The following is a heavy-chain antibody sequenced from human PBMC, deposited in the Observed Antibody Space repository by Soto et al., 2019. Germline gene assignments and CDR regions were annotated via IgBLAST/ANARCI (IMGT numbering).Heavy chain of an antibody. CDR2: IYYSGST. V-gene: IGHV4-30-4*01. CDR1: GGSISSGDYY. J-gene: IGHJ5*02. CDR3: ARDQSRNYYDSSGYLAFDP. Sequence: PSETLSLTCTVSGGSISSGDYYWSWIRQPPGKGLEWIGYIYYSGSTYYNPSLKSRVTISVDTSMNQFSLKLSSVTAADTAVYYCARDQSRNYYDSSGYLAFDPWGQGTLVTVSS. D-gene: IGHD3-22*01.